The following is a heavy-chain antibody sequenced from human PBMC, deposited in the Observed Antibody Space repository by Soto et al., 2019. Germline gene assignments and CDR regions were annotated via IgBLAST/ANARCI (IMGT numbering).Heavy chain of an antibody. V-gene: IGHV4-39*07. CDR3: ARETYGDYVGYFDP. D-gene: IGHD4-17*01. CDR1: GGSLSSSSYY. Sequence: PSETLSLTCTVSGGSLSSSSYYWGWIRQPPGKGLEWIGSIYYSGSTYYNLSLKSRVTISVDTSKNQFSLKLSSVTAADTAVYYCARETYGDYVGYFDPWGQGTLVTVSS. CDR2: IYYSGST. J-gene: IGHJ5*02.